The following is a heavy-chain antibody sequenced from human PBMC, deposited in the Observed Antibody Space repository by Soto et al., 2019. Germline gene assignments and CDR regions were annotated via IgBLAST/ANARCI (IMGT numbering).Heavy chain of an antibody. D-gene: IGHD2-15*01. CDR3: AKAPDCSGGSCYPYYFDY. CDR2: ISGSGGST. CDR1: GFTFSSYA. J-gene: IGHJ4*02. Sequence: VQLLESGGGLVQPGGSLRLSCAASGFTFSSYAMSWVRQAPGKGLEWVSAISGSGGSTYYADSVKGRFTISRDNSKNTLYLQMNSLRAEDTAVYYCAKAPDCSGGSCYPYYFDYWGQGTLVTVSS. V-gene: IGHV3-23*01.